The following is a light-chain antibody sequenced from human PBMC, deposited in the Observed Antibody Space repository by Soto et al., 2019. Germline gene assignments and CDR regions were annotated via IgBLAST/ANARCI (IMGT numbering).Light chain of an antibody. Sequence: EIVMTQSPATLSVSPGERATLSCSASQSVSSNVAWYQQRPGQAPRRVLYRASTRATGIPARFSGSGSGTESTLTTSSLKCADFVVYYCQQYQNLWTFGQGTKVDI. V-gene: IGKV3-15*01. J-gene: IGKJ1*01. CDR1: QSVSSN. CDR3: QQYQNLWT. CDR2: RAS.